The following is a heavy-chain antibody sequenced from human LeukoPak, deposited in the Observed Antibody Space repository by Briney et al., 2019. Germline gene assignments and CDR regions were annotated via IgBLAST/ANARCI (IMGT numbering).Heavy chain of an antibody. CDR1: GYTFTSYG. V-gene: IGHV1-18*01. Sequence: SVKVSCKASGYTFTSYGISWVQQAPGQGLEWMGWISAYNVNTNYAQKLQGRVTMTTDTSTSTAYMELRSLRSDDTAVYYCAREVTVTTGIGYYYYGMDVWGQGTTVTVSS. J-gene: IGHJ6*02. CDR2: ISAYNVNT. D-gene: IGHD4-17*01. CDR3: AREVTVTTGIGYYYYGMDV.